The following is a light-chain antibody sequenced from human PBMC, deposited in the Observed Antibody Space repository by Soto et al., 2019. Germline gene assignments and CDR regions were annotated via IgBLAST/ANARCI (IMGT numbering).Light chain of an antibody. CDR1: NIGSKS. CDR2: SDV. J-gene: IGLJ2*01. Sequence: SYELTQPLSVSVALGQTARITCGGNNIGSKSEHWYQQTPGQAPVLVIYSDVNRPSGIPERFSGSNSGNTATLTISRAQAGDEADFYCQVWDSSTVVFGGGTKLTVL. V-gene: IGLV3-9*01. CDR3: QVWDSSTVV.